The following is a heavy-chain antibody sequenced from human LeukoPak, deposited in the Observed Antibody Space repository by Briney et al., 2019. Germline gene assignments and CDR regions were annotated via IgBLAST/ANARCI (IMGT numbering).Heavy chain of an antibody. J-gene: IGHJ4*02. CDR2: IYHSGST. V-gene: IGHV4-38-2*01. D-gene: IGHD2-2*01. Sequence: SETLSLTCAVSGYFISSGYYWGWIRQPPGKGLEWIGSIYHSGSTYYNPSLKSRVTMSVDTSKNQFSLKLSSVTAADTAVYYCARVVVVVPAAINGFDYWGQGTLVTVSS. CDR3: ARVVVVVPAAINGFDY. CDR1: GYFISSGYY.